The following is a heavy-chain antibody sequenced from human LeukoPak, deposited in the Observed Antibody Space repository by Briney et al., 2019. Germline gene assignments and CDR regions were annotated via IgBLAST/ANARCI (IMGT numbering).Heavy chain of an antibody. D-gene: IGHD4-17*01. CDR1: NYSISNSLY. Sequence: SETLSLTCSGSNYSISNSLYWCWLRQPPGKVLGWIGSIYRSGSTFYNPSLKSRVTISLDTSKNQFSLKLSSVTAADTAVYFCARGTYGYYMDVWGKGTMVTVSS. J-gene: IGHJ6*03. CDR3: ARGTYGYYMDV. V-gene: IGHV4-38-2*02. CDR2: IYRSGST.